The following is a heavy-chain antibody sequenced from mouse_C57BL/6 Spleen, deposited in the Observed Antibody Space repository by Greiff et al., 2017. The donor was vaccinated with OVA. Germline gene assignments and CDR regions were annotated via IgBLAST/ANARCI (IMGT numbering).Heavy chain of an antibody. CDR2: IYPRSGNT. D-gene: IGHD2-3*01. J-gene: IGHJ2*01. Sequence: VKLVESGAELARPGASVKLSCKASGYTFTSYGISWVKQRTGQGLEWIGEIYPRSGNTYYNEKFKGKATLTADKSSSTAYMELRSLTSEDSAVYFGARGGNDGYYFDYWGQGTTLTVSS. CDR1: GYTFTSYG. V-gene: IGHV1-81*01. CDR3: ARGGNDGYYFDY.